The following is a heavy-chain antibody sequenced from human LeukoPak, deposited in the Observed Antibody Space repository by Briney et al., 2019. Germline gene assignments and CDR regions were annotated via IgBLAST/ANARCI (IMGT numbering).Heavy chain of an antibody. CDR2: ISGSGGST. Sequence: GGSLRLSCAASGFTFSSYAMSWVRQAPGKGLEWVSAISGSGGSTYYADSVKGRFTISRDNSKNTLYLQMNSLRAEDTAVYYCAKFSLLEQLVFLSYNWFDPWGQGTLVTVSS. CDR1: GFTFSSYA. CDR3: AKFSLLEQLVFLSYNWFDP. J-gene: IGHJ5*02. V-gene: IGHV3-23*01. D-gene: IGHD6-13*01.